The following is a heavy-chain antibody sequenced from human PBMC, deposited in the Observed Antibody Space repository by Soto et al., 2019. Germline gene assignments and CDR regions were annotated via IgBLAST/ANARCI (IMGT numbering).Heavy chain of an antibody. D-gene: IGHD1-26*01. J-gene: IGHJ4*02. Sequence: ASVKVSCKASGYTFTGHYIHWVRQAPEQGPEWMGEIGPESGATRYAQRFQGRVTMTRDMSITTVYMELNNLSPDDTAVYYCGRGRSGQIVVFYWGQGTPVTVS. CDR1: GYTFTGHY. CDR3: GRGRSGQIVVFY. CDR2: IGPESGAT. V-gene: IGHV1-2*02.